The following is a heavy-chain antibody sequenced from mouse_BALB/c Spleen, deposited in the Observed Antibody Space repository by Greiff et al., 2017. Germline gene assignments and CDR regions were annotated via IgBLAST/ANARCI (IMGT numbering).Heavy chain of an antibody. Sequence: QVQLQQSGAELVRPGSSVKISCKASGYAFSSYWMNWVKQRPGQGLEWIGQIYPGDGDTNYNGKFKGKATLTADKSSSTAYMQLSSLTSEDSAVYFCARPDRYYFDYWGQGTTLTVSS. CDR3: ARPDRYYFDY. CDR1: GYAFSSYW. J-gene: IGHJ2*01. V-gene: IGHV1-80*01. CDR2: IYPGDGDT.